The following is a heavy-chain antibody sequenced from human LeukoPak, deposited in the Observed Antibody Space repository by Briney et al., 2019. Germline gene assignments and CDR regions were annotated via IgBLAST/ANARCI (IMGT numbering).Heavy chain of an antibody. D-gene: IGHD6-13*01. CDR2: MYYSGSA. CDR3: ARSTFSSNWNL. V-gene: IGHV4-59*08. Sequence: SETLSLTCTVSGGSITDYYWSWIRHSSGKGLEWIGYMYYSGSAYYSPSLKTRVTISVDTSKNRFSLKLTSVTAADTAVYYCARSTFSSNWNLWGQGTLVTVSS. CDR1: GGSITDYY. J-gene: IGHJ4*02.